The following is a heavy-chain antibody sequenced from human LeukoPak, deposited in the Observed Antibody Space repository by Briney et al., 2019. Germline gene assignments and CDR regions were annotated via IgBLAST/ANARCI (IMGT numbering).Heavy chain of an antibody. D-gene: IGHD2-2*01. CDR2: ISYSGTT. CDR3: ARSRPAAYMYYFDY. V-gene: IGHV4-59*01. J-gene: IGHJ4*02. CDR1: GGAISSYY. Sequence: KPSETLSLTCTVSGGAISSYYWSWIRQPPGKGLEWIGYISYSGTTNYNSSLRIRVTISVDSSKNQFSLKLSSVTAADTAVYYCARSRPAAYMYYFDYWGQGTQVTVSS.